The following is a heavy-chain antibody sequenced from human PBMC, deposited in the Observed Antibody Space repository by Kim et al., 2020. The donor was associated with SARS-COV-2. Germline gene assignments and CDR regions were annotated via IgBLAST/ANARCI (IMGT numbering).Heavy chain of an antibody. J-gene: IGHJ6*02. CDR3: TREGDYYGMDV. Sequence: GGSLRLSCVASGFTFSGAGMHWVRQAPGKGLEWVGRISSKVNNYATAYAASVKGRFTISSDDSKNMAYLQISGRKTEDAAVYYCTREGDYYGMDVWGQGTTVTVSS. CDR2: ISSKVNNYAT. CDR1: GFTFSGAG. V-gene: IGHV3-73*01.